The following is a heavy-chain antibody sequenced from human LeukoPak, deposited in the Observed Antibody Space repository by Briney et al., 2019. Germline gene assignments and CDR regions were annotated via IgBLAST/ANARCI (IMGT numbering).Heavy chain of an antibody. J-gene: IGHJ4*02. CDR3: ARDTVGGV. CDR2: ISRSSSTI. CDR1: GFTFSDYS. V-gene: IGHV3-48*02. D-gene: IGHD2-8*01. Sequence: GGSLRLSCAASGFTFSDYSMNWVRQAPGEGLKWISYISRSSSTIYYADSVKGRFTISRDNAKNSLYLQMNSLRDEDTGVFYCARDTVGGVWGQGTLVTVSS.